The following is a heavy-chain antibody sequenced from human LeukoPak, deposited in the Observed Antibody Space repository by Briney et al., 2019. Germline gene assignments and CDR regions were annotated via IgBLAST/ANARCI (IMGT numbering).Heavy chain of an antibody. D-gene: IGHD5-18*01. CDR2: IYYSGST. V-gene: IGHV4-59*01. Sequence: RSETLSLTCAVYGGSFSGYYWSWIRQPPGKGLEWIGYIYYSGSTNYNPSLKSRVTISVDTSKNQFSLKLSSVTAADTAVYYCARVKGGGIGDTAMVTTNHRYYYYYMDVWGKGTTVTVSS. CDR1: GGSFSGYY. J-gene: IGHJ6*03. CDR3: ARVKGGGIGDTAMVTTNHRYYYYYMDV.